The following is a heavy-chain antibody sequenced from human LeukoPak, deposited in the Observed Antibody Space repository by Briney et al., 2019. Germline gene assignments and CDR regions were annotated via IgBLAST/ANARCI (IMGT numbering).Heavy chain of an antibody. V-gene: IGHV4-39*01. J-gene: IGHJ5*02. Sequence: SETLSLTCTVSGGSISSSSYYWGWLRQPPGKGLEWIGSIHYSGNTDYNSSLESRVTTSVDTSKNQFSLKVTSVTAADTAVYYCARRFVGAVAAWFDPWGQGTLVTVSS. CDR3: ARRFVGAVAAWFDP. D-gene: IGHD6-19*01. CDR1: GGSISSSSYY. CDR2: IHYSGNT.